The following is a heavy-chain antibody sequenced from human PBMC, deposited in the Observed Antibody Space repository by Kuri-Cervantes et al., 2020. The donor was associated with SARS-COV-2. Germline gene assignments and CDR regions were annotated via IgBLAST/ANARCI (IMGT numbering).Heavy chain of an antibody. CDR3: ARGEWFGELTKYYYYYGMDV. D-gene: IGHD3-10*01. CDR2: IIPILGIA. V-gene: IGHV1-69*10. J-gene: IGHJ6*02. CDR1: GGTFSSYA. Sequence: SVKVSCKASGGTFSSYAISWVRQAPGQGLEWMGGIIPILGIANYAQKFQGRVTITADKSTSTAYMELSSLRSEDTAVYYCARGEWFGELTKYYYYYGMDVWGQGTTVAVSS.